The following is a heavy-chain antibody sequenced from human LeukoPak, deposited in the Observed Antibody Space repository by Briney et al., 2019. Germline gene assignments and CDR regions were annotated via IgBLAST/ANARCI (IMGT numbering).Heavy chain of an antibody. Sequence: GGSLRLSCVASGFTFSSYWMHWVRQAPGKGLVWVSRINSDGSSTSYADSVKGRFTISRDNAKNTLYLQMNSLRVEDTAAYYCAREDYGNVYFDYWGQGTLVTVSS. V-gene: IGHV3-74*01. CDR1: GFTFSSYW. J-gene: IGHJ4*02. D-gene: IGHD4-17*01. CDR2: INSDGSST. CDR3: AREDYGNVYFDY.